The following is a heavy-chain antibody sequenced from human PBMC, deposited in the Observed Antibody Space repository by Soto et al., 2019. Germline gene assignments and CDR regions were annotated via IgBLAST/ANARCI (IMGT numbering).Heavy chain of an antibody. CDR3: AKEVSPFHYDSSCYHHLDFDY. CDR2: ISGTGGTT. D-gene: IGHD3-22*01. J-gene: IGHJ4*02. V-gene: IGHV3-23*01. CDR1: GFTFSTYA. Sequence: GGSLRLSCAAAGFTFSTYAMSWVRQAPGKGLEWVSAISGTGGTTYYADSVKGRFTISRDDSKNTLYLQMNSLRAEDAAVYYFAKEVSPFHYDSSCYHHLDFDYWGQGPLVTVPQ.